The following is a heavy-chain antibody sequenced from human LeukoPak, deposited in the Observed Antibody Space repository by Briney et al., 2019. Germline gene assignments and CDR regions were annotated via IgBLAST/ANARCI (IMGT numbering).Heavy chain of an antibody. CDR2: IYFSGST. J-gene: IGHJ4*02. CDR3: ARQGCSSTSCYSDY. CDR1: GGSISRSSYY. V-gene: IGHV4-39*01. D-gene: IGHD2-2*01. Sequence: SETLSLTCTVSGGSISRSSYYWGWIRQPPGKGLEWIGSIYFSGSTYYNPSLRSRVTISADTSKNQFSLKVSSVTAAETALYYCARQGCSSTSCYSDYWGQGTLVTVSS.